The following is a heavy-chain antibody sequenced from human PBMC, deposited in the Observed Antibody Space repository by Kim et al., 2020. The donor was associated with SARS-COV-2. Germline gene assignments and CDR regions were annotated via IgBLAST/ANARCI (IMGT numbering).Heavy chain of an antibody. CDR1: GFTFSSYG. CDR2: ISYDKSNK. D-gene: IGHD5-12*01. V-gene: IGHV3-30*18. J-gene: IGHJ4*02. Sequence: GGSLRLSCEASGFTFSSYGLHWVRRAPGKGLEWVTLISYDKSNKYYADSVKGRFTISRDNSKNTVYLQMNSLRPEDTAVYYCAKGEPRNRGYSGYDLDSWGQGTLVTVSS. CDR3: AKGEPRNRGYSGYDLDS.